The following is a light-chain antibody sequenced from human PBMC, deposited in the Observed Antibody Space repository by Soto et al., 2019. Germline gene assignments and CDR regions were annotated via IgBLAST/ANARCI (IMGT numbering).Light chain of an antibody. J-gene: IGLJ2*01. V-gene: IGLV1-44*01. CDR3: AAWDDSLNGVV. CDR1: SSNIGSNT. Sequence: QSVLTQPPSASGTPGQRVTISCSGSSSNIGSNTVNWYQQHPGTAPKLLIYSNNQRPPGVPDRFSGSKSGTTASLAISGLQSEDEADYYCAAWDDSLNGVVFGGGTKVTVL. CDR2: SNN.